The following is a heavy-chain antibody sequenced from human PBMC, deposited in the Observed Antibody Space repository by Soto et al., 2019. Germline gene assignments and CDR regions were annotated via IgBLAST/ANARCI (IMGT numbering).Heavy chain of an antibody. CDR1: GFTFSDYY. CDR3: ASLYGSGSYFGYYFGMDV. J-gene: IGHJ6*02. Sequence: QVQLVESGGGLVKPGGSLRLSCAASGFTFSDYYMSWIRQAPGKGLEWVSYISSSGSTIYYADSVKGRFTISRDNAKNSLYLQMNRLRADDTAVDYWASLYGSGSYFGYYFGMDVWGQGTTVTVSS. D-gene: IGHD3-10*01. CDR2: ISSSGSTI. V-gene: IGHV3-11*01.